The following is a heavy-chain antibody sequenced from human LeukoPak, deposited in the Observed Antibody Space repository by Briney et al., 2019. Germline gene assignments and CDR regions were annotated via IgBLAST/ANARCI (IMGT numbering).Heavy chain of an antibody. J-gene: IGHJ3*02. CDR1: GGTFSSYA. Sequence: SVKVSCKASGGTFSSYAISWVRQAPGQGLEWMEGIIPIFGTANYAQKFQGRVTITTDESTSTAYMELSSLRSEDTAVYYCARSADCSGGSCSEDAFDIWGQGTMVTVSS. V-gene: IGHV1-69*05. CDR3: ARSADCSGGSCSEDAFDI. CDR2: IIPIFGTA. D-gene: IGHD2-15*01.